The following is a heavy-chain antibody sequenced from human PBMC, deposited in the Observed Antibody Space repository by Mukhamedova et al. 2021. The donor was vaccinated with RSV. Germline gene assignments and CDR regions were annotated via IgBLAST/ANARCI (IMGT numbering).Heavy chain of an antibody. CDR1: GFTFSRYG. J-gene: IGHJ2*01. CDR2: IWHDGNQK. Sequence: AASGFTFSRYGMHWVRQAPGKGLEWVAVIWHDGNQKYYAVSVKGRFTISSDNSKDTVFLQMSSLRAEDTALYYCVRDGIQNSGFD. V-gene: IGHV3-33*01. D-gene: IGHD1-26*01. CDR3: VRDGIQNSGFD.